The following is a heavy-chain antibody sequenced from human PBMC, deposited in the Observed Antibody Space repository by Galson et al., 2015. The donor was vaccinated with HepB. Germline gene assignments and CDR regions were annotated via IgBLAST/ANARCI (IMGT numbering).Heavy chain of an antibody. CDR3: AKSASVAADSSGYSLFDY. V-gene: IGHV3-30*18. Sequence: SLRLSCAASGFTFSSYGMHWVRQAPGKGLEWVAVISHDGSNKYYADSVKGRFTISRDNSKNTLYLQMNSLRAEDTAVYYCAKSASVAADSSGYSLFDYWGQGTLVTVS. CDR1: GFTFSSYG. CDR2: ISHDGSNK. J-gene: IGHJ4*02. D-gene: IGHD3-22*01.